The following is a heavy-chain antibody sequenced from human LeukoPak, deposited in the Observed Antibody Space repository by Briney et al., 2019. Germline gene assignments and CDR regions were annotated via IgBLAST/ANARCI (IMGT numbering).Heavy chain of an antibody. CDR1: GGSISSSDYY. Sequence: SETLSLTCTVSGGSISSSDYYWGWIRQPPGKGLEWIASIYHSGSTYYNPSLKSRVTISVDTSKNHFSLMLSSVSAADTAVYHCARHVPHENGNKRGFEHWGQGTLVTVPS. D-gene: IGHD2/OR15-2a*01. CDR3: ARHVPHENGNKRGFEH. J-gene: IGHJ4*02. V-gene: IGHV4-39*01. CDR2: IYHSGST.